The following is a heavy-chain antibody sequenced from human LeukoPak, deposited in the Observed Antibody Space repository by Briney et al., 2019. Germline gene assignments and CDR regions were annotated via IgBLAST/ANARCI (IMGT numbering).Heavy chain of an antibody. D-gene: IGHD3-22*01. CDR2: MNPKSGNT. V-gene: IGHV1-8*01. CDR1: GYTFTSHD. CDR3: ARGQGWLSPLDF. J-gene: IGHJ4*02. Sequence: ASVRVSCETSGYTFTSHDINWVRQAPGQGLEWLAWMNPKSGNTGYAQKLRGRVTVTRKASTRTAYMELRSLTFEDTAVYYCARGQGWLSPLDFWGQGTRVTVSS.